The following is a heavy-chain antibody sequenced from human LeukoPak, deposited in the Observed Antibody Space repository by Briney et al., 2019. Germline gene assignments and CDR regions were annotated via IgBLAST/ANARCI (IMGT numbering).Heavy chain of an antibody. J-gene: IGHJ3*02. D-gene: IGHD2-21*02. V-gene: IGHV4-31*03. CDR2: IYYSGST. CDR1: GGSISSGGYY. CDR3: ARANCGGDCWGRRGDAFDI. Sequence: SQTLSLTCTVSGGSISSGGYYWSWIRQHPGKGLEWIGYIYYSGSTYYNPSLKSRVTIAIDTSKNQFSLKLSSVTAADTAVYYCARANCGGDCWGRRGDAFDIWGQGTMVTVSS.